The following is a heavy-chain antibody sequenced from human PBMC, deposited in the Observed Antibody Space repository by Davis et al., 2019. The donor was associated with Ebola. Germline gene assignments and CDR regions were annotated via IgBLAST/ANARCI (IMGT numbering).Heavy chain of an antibody. Sequence: GGSLRLSCAASGFTFSSYAMSWIRQAPGKGLEWVSFISGSATTVSYADSVRGRFTISRDNAKNSLYLQMNSLRDEDTAVYYCARSGSLGGRYYYYYGMDVWGQGTTVTVSS. CDR1: GFTFSSYA. CDR2: ISGSATTV. CDR3: ARSGSLGGRYYYYYGMDV. V-gene: IGHV3-48*02. D-gene: IGHD1-26*01. J-gene: IGHJ6*02.